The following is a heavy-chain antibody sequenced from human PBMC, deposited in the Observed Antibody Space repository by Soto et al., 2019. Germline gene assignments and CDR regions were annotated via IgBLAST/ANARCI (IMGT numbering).Heavy chain of an antibody. J-gene: IGHJ4*02. Sequence: GGSLRLSCAASGFTFSSYSMNWVRQAPGKGMEWVSSISSSSSYLYYADSVKGRFTISRDNAKNSLYLQMNSLRAEDTAVYYCARLSAQDFDYWGQGTLVTVSS. CDR1: GFTFSSYS. V-gene: IGHV3-21*01. D-gene: IGHD3-3*02. CDR2: ISSSSSYL. CDR3: ARLSAQDFDY.